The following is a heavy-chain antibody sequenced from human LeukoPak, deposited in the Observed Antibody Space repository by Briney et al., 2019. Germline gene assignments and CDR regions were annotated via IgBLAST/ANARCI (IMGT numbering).Heavy chain of an antibody. J-gene: IGHJ4*02. CDR2: INPNSGGT. D-gene: IGHD1-1*01. CDR1: GYTFTGYY. Sequence: ASVKVSCKASGYTFTGYYIHWVRQAPGQGLEWMGWINPNSGGTNYAQKFQGRVTMTRDTTVSTAYMELSRLKSDDTALYYCAGEWIRETTGTQPYDSWGQGTLVTVSS. V-gene: IGHV1-2*02. CDR3: AGEWIRETTGTQPYDS.